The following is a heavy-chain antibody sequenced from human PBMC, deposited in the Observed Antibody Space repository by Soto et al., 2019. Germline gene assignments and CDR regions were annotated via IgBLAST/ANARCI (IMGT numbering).Heavy chain of an antibody. CDR2: ISYDGSNK. Sequence: GGSLRLSCAASGFTFSSYAMHWVRQAPGKGLEWVAVISYDGSNKYYADSVKGRFTISRDNSKNTLYLQMNSLRAEDTAVYYCATPYKPMIWAFDIWGQGTMVTVSS. CDR1: GFTFSSYA. CDR3: ATPYKPMIWAFDI. J-gene: IGHJ3*02. V-gene: IGHV3-30-3*01. D-gene: IGHD3-16*01.